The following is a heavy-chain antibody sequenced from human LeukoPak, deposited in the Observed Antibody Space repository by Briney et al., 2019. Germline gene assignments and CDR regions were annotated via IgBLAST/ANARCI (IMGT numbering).Heavy chain of an antibody. J-gene: IGHJ4*02. CDR1: GGSISSYY. CDR2: INHSGST. Sequence: PSETLSLTCTVSGGSISSYYWSWIRQPPGKGLEWIGEINHSGSTNYNPSLKSRVTISVDTSKNQFSLKLSSVTAADTAVYYCARGAGVAARPPLDYWGQGTLVTVSS. D-gene: IGHD6-6*01. CDR3: ARGAGVAARPPLDY. V-gene: IGHV4-34*01.